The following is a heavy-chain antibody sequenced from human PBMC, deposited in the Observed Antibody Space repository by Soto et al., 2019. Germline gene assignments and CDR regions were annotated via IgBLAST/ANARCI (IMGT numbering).Heavy chain of an antibody. V-gene: IGHV1-69*13. CDR3: ARDWGSYDSSGYYPYGMDV. Sequence: SVKVSCKASGGTFSSYAISWVRQAPGQGLEWMGGIIPIFGTANYAQKFQGRVTITADESTSTAYMELSSLRSEDTAVYYCARDWGSYDSSGYYPYGMDVWGQGSTVTVSS. J-gene: IGHJ6*02. CDR1: GGTFSSYA. CDR2: IIPIFGTA. D-gene: IGHD3-22*01.